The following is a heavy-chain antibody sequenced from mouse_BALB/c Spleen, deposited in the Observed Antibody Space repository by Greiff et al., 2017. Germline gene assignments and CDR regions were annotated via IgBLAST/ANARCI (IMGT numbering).Heavy chain of an antibody. CDR3: AYDGDYYAMDY. Sequence: VQLKQSGAELVKPGASVKLSCTASGFNIKDTYMHWVKQRPEQGLEWIGRIDPANGNTKYDPKFQGKATITADTSSNTAYLQLSSLTSEDTAVYYCAYDGDYYAMDYWGQGTSVTVSS. CDR2: IDPANGNT. D-gene: IGHD2-12*01. CDR1: GFNIKDTY. V-gene: IGHV14-3*02. J-gene: IGHJ4*01.